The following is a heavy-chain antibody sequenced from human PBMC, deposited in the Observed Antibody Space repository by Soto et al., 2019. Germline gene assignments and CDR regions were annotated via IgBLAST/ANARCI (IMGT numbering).Heavy chain of an antibody. CDR2: IYGDDDK. J-gene: IGHJ4*02. CDR1: GFSVSISGVG. D-gene: IGHD4-17*01. CDR3: AHRPTTTPTFDY. Sequence: SGPTLVNPTQTLTLTCTFSGFSVSISGVGVGWIRQPPGKALEWLALIYGDDDKRYSPSLKSRLTITKDTSKEQVVLTMTNMDPVDTATYYCAHRPTTTPTFDYWGQGTLVTVSS. V-gene: IGHV2-5*02.